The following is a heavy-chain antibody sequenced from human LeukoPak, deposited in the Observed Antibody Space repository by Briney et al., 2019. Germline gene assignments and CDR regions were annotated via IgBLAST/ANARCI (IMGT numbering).Heavy chain of an antibody. CDR1: GYTFTSYG. Sequence: ASVNVSCKASGYTFTSYGISWVRQAPGQGLEWMGWISAYNGNTNYAQKLQGRVTMTTDTSTSTAFMELRSLRSDDTAVYYCARDLPVGDIVVVVADYYYGMDVWGQGTTVTVSS. CDR2: ISAYNGNT. V-gene: IGHV1-18*01. J-gene: IGHJ6*02. D-gene: IGHD2-15*01. CDR3: ARDLPVGDIVVVVADYYYGMDV.